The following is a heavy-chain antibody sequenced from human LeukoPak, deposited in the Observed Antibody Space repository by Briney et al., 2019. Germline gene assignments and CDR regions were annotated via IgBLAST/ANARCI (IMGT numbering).Heavy chain of an antibody. J-gene: IGHJ6*04. D-gene: IGHD3-10*02. CDR1: GLSLNSYA. Sequence: GGSLRLSCTASGLSLNSYAMSWVRQVPGKGLAWVSASSSSDDGKWYAESVKGRFTISRDNAKNSLYLQMNSLRAEDTAVYYCAELGITMIGGVWGKGTTVTISS. V-gene: IGHV3-23*01. CDR3: AELGITMIGGV. CDR2: SSSSDDGK.